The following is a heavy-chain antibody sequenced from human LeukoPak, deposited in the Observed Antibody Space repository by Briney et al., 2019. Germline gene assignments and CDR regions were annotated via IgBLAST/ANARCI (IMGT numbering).Heavy chain of an antibody. CDR3: ARRYSSSPYYFDY. V-gene: IGHV4-39*01. J-gene: IGHJ4*02. CDR2: IYYSGST. Sequence: SETLSLTCTVSGGSISSSSYYWGWIRQPPGKGLEWIGSIYYSGSTYYNPSLKSRVTISVDTSKNQFSLKLSSVTAADTAVYYCARRYSSSPYYFDYWGQGTLVTVSS. CDR1: GGSISSSSYY. D-gene: IGHD6-6*01.